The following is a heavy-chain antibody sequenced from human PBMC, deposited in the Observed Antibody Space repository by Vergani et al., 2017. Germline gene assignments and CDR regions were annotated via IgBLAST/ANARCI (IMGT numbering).Heavy chain of an antibody. V-gene: IGHV4-39*07. D-gene: IGHD1-7*01. CDR1: GGSISSSSYY. Sequence: QLQLQESGPGLVKPSETLSLTCTVSGGSISSSSYYWGWIRQPPGKGLEWIGSIYYSGSTYYNPSLKSRVTISVDTSKNQFSLKLSSVTAADTAVYYCARVNQLELRSPAFDIWGQGTMVTVSS. J-gene: IGHJ3*02. CDR3: ARVNQLELRSPAFDI. CDR2: IYYSGST.